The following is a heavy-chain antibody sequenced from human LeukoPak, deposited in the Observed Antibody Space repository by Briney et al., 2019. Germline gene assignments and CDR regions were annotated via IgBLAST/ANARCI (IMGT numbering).Heavy chain of an antibody. J-gene: IGHJ4*02. Sequence: SETLSLTCTVSGGSISSSSYYWGWIRQPPGKGLEWIGSIYYSENTYYNPSLKSRVTISVDTSKNQFSLKLSSVTAADTAVYYCAREGYSYGYRFDYWGQGTLVTVSS. CDR1: GGSISSSSYY. CDR3: AREGYSYGYRFDY. D-gene: IGHD5-18*01. CDR2: IYYSENT. V-gene: IGHV4-39*07.